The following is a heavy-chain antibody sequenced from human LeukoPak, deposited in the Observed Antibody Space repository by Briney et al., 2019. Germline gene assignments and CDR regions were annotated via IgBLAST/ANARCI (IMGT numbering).Heavy chain of an antibody. D-gene: IGHD3-16*02. J-gene: IGHJ4*02. CDR1: GFTFSSYG. CDR2: ISYDGSNK. CDR3: AKAGMITFGGVIVFGWYYFDY. Sequence: GGSLRLSCAASGFTFSSYGMHWVRQAPGKGLEWVAVISYDGSNKYYADSVKGRFTISRDNSKNTLYLQMNSLRAEDTAVYYCAKAGMITFGGVIVFGWYYFDYWGQGTLVTVSS. V-gene: IGHV3-30*18.